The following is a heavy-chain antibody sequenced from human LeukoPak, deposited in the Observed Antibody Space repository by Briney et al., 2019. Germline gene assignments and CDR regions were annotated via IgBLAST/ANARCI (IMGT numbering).Heavy chain of an antibody. CDR3: ARKMNIVGAQGWGYGLDV. Sequence: GGSLRLSCATSGFAFSNAWMSWVRQAPGKGLEWVGRIKRKSDGGTTDYAAPVKGRFTISRDDSKNTLSLQMNSLRAEDTAVYYCARKMNIVGAQGWGYGLDVWGHGTTVTVSS. CDR2: IKRKSDGGTT. CDR1: GFAFSNAW. D-gene: IGHD1-26*01. J-gene: IGHJ6*02. V-gene: IGHV3-15*01.